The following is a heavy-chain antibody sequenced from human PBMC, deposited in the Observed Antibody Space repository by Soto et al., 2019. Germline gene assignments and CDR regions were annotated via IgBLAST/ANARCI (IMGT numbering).Heavy chain of an antibody. CDR3: ARGPPLGY. CDR2: IYHSGST. CDR1: GGSIVSCGYF. Sequence: SDTLSHTCAVCGGSIVSCGYFWSCIRQPPGKGLEWIGYIYHSGSTYDNPSLKSRVTISVDRSKNQFSLKLSSVTAADTAVYYCARGPPLGYWGQGTLVTVS. V-gene: IGHV4-30-2*01. J-gene: IGHJ4*02.